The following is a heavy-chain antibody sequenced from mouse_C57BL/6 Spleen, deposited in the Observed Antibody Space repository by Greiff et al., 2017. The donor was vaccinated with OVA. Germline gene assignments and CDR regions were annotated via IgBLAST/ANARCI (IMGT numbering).Heavy chain of an antibody. D-gene: IGHD3-3*01. V-gene: IGHV3-6*01. CDR2: ISYDGSN. J-gene: IGHJ2*01. CDR3: ARAGPSFDY. CDR1: GYSITSGYY. Sequence: EVQLQESGPGLVKPSQSLSLTCSVTGYSITSGYYWNWIRQFPGNKLEWMGYISYDGSNNYNPSLKNRISITRDTSKNQFFLKLNSVTTEDTATYYCARAGPSFDYWGQGTTLTVSS.